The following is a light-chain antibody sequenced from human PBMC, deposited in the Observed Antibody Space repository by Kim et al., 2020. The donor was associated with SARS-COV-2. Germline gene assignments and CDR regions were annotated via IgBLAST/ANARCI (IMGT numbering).Light chain of an antibody. CDR3: QAWDSSTVL. CDR2: QDS. Sequence: SYELTQPPSVSVSPGQTASITCSGDKLGDKYACWYQQKPGQSPVLVIYQDSKRPSGIPERFSGSNSGYTATLTISGTQAMDEADYYCQAWDSSTVLFGGG. J-gene: IGLJ2*01. CDR1: KLGDKY. V-gene: IGLV3-1*01.